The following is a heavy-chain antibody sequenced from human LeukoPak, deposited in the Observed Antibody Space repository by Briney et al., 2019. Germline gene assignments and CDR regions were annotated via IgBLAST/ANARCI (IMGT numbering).Heavy chain of an antibody. V-gene: IGHV1-3*03. Sequence: ASVKVSCKASGYTFTSYAMHWVRQAPGQRLEWMGWINAGNGNTKYSQEFQGRVTITRDTSASTAYMELSSLRSEDMAVYYCARAIGLSYQFDCWGQGTLVTVSS. J-gene: IGHJ4*02. CDR3: ARAIGLSYQFDC. CDR2: INAGNGNT. D-gene: IGHD2-2*01. CDR1: GYTFTSYA.